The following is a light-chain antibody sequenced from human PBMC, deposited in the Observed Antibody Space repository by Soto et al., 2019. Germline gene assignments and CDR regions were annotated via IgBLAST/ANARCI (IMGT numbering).Light chain of an antibody. J-gene: IGKJ1*01. Sequence: EIVLTKSPGTLPFSPGGLDPLSCRASQTVSSNYLAWYQQKPGQAPRLLIYAASTRATGIPDRFSGSGSGTEFTLTISSLQSEDFAVYYCQQYNNWPRTFGQGTKVDIK. CDR1: QTVSSN. V-gene: IGKV3D-15*01. CDR2: AAS. CDR3: QQYNNWPRT.